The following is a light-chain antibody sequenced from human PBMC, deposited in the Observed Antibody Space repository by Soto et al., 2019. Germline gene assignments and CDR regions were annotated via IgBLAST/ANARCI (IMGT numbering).Light chain of an antibody. CDR2: GVT. CDR3: SSAVTGTTSQVV. Sequence: QYALTQPASVSGSPGQSITISCTGTSSDVGNSDYVSWYQHHPGKAPKLMISGVTNRPSGVSNRFSGYKSGNTASLTISGLPAEDEADYYCSSAVTGTTSQVVFGGGTKLTVL. CDR1: SSDVGNSDY. V-gene: IGLV2-14*03. J-gene: IGLJ2*01.